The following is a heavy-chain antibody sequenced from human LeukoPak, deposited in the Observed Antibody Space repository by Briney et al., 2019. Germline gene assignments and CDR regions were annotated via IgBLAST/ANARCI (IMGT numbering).Heavy chain of an antibody. CDR1: GGTFSSYA. CDR2: IIPTFGTA. D-gene: IGHD3-9*01. CDR3: ARGRYFDHFDI. Sequence: ASVKVSCKASGGTFSSYAFSWVRQAPAQGLEWMGGIIPTFGTANYAQKFEGRVTITADESTSTAYMELSSLRSEDTAVYYCARGRYFDHFDIWGQGTMVTVSS. V-gene: IGHV1-69*13. J-gene: IGHJ3*02.